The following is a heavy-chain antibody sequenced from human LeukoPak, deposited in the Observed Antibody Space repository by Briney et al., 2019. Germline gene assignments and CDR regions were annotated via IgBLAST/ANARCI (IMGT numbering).Heavy chain of an antibody. CDR1: GGTFSSYA. D-gene: IGHD4-23*01. J-gene: IGHJ3*02. Sequence: GASVKVSCKASGGTFSSYAISWVRQAPGQGLEWMGIINPSGGSTSYAQKFQDRVTMTRDTSTSTVYMELSSLRSEDTAVYYCARLTTVVTPGAFDIWGQGTMVTVSS. V-gene: IGHV1-46*03. CDR3: ARLTTVVTPGAFDI. CDR2: INPSGGST.